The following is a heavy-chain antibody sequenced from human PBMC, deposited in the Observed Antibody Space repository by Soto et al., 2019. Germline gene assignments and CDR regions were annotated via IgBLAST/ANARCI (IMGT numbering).Heavy chain of an antibody. CDR2: ISAYNGNT. J-gene: IGHJ5*02. CDR1: GYTFTSYG. Sequence: QVQLVQSGGEVKKSGASVKVSCKASGYTFTSYGISWVRQAPGQGLEWMGRISAYNGNTNYAQKLQCRVTMTTDTSTSTAYMALRSLRPDDTPVYYCARVVGALGHWFDPWGQGTRVTVSS. D-gene: IGHD1-26*01. CDR3: ARVVGALGHWFDP. V-gene: IGHV1-18*01.